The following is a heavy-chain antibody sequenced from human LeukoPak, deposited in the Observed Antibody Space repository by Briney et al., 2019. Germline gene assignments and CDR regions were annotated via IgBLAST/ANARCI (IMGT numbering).Heavy chain of an antibody. D-gene: IGHD4-11*01. CDR3: ARTVTEGSYYYYYMDV. V-gene: IGHV3-20*04. CDR1: GFTFDDYG. J-gene: IGHJ6*03. CDR2: INWNGGST. Sequence: PGGSLRLSCAASGFTFDDYGMSWVRQAPGKGLEWVSGINWNGGSTGYADSVKGRFTIYRDNAKNSLYLQMNSLRAEDTALYYCARTVTEGSYYYYYMDVWGKGTTVTVSS.